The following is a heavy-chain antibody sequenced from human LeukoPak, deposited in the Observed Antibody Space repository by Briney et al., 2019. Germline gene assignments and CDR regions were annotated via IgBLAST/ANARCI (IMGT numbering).Heavy chain of an antibody. CDR3: AKTPYSSDWYGYWFDP. CDR1: GFTFGNFA. Sequence: SGGSLRLSCAASGFTFGNFAMSWVRQAPGKGLEWVSSISGSGGATYYVDSAKGRFTISRDNSKNTLYLQMNSLRAEDTAVYYCAKTPYSSDWYGYWFDPWGQGTLVTVSS. J-gene: IGHJ5*02. V-gene: IGHV3-23*01. D-gene: IGHD6-13*01. CDR2: ISGSGGAT.